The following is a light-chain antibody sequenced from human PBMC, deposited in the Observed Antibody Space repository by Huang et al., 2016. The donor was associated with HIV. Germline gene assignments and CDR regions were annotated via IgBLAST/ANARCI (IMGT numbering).Light chain of an antibody. V-gene: IGKV1-NL1*01. CDR1: QGISNS. CDR2: AAS. J-gene: IGKJ1*01. Sequence: DIQMTQSPSSLSASVGDRVTITCRASQGISNSLAWFQQKPGKAPKLLLYAASRLESGVPSRVSVSGSGTDYTLTISSLQPEDFATYYCQQYYSTLWTFGQGTKVEIK. CDR3: QQYYSTLWT.